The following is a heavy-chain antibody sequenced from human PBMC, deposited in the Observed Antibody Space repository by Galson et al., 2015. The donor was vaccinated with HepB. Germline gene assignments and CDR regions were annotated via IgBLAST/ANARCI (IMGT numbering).Heavy chain of an antibody. CDR3: ARDRWDYYDSSGYIDY. CDR2: IKQDGSEK. Sequence: SLRLSCAASGFTFSSYWMSWVRQAPGKGLEWVANIKQDGSEKYYVDSVKGRFTISRDNAKNSLYLQMNSLRAEDTAVYYCARDRWDYYDSSGYIDYWGQGTLVTVSS. CDR1: GFTFSSYW. D-gene: IGHD3-22*01. J-gene: IGHJ4*02. V-gene: IGHV3-7*03.